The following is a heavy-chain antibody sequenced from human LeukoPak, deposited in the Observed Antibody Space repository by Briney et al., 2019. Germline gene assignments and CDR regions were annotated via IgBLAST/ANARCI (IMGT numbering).Heavy chain of an antibody. CDR1: GFTFSSYW. D-gene: IGHD3-9*01. Sequence: GGSLRLSCAASGFTFSSYWMHWVRQAPGKGLVWVSRINGDGSTPSYADSVKGRFTISRDNAKNTLYLQMNSLRAEDTAVYFCARVGIDWYFDYWGQGTPVTVSS. CDR2: INGDGSTP. CDR3: ARVGIDWYFDY. V-gene: IGHV3-74*01. J-gene: IGHJ4*02.